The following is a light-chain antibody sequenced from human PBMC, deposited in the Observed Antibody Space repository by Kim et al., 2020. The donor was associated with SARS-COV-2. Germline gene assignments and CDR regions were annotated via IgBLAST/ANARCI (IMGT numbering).Light chain of an antibody. Sequence: SPGERAPRSCRASQSVSSSYLAWYQQKPGQAPRLLIYGASSRATGIPDRFSGSGSGTDFTLTISRLEPEDFAVYYCQHYGSSPPYTFGQGTKLEI. V-gene: IGKV3-20*01. CDR3: QHYGSSPPYT. J-gene: IGKJ2*01. CDR2: GAS. CDR1: QSVSSSY.